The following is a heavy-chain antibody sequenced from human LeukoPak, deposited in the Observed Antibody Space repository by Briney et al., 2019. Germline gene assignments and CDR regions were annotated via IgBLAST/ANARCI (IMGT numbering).Heavy chain of an antibody. V-gene: IGHV1-69*04. CDR3: AREVTTVGTAPDY. CDR1: GGTFSSYA. Sequence: SVKVSCKASGGTFSSYAISWVRQAPGQGLEWMGRIIPILGITNYAQKFQGRVTITADKSTSTAYMELSSLRSEDTAVYYCAREVTTVGTAPDYWGQGTLVTVSS. J-gene: IGHJ4*02. D-gene: IGHD4-23*01. CDR2: IIPILGIT.